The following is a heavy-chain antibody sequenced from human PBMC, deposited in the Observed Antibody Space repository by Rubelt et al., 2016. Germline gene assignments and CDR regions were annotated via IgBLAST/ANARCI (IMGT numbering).Heavy chain of an antibody. V-gene: IGHV3-48*04. CDR3: TRVYDFWSGSDSNWFDP. CDR2: ISSTSSTI. D-gene: IGHD3-3*01. CDR1: GFTFSDYS. Sequence: GGSLRLSCAASGFTFSDYSMNWVRQAPGKGLEWVSYISSTSSTIYYADSVKGRFTISRDNAKNTLYLQMNSLRAEDTAVYYCTRVYDFWSGSDSNWFDPWGQGTLVTVSS. J-gene: IGHJ5*02.